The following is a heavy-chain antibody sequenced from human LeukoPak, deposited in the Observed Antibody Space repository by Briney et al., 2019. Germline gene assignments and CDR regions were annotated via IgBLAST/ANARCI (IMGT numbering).Heavy chain of an antibody. CDR2: IYYSGKT. CDR1: GGSIRNSNHY. CDR3: MRHEEEDGYNAKPFDF. J-gene: IGHJ4*02. V-gene: IGHV4-39*01. D-gene: IGHD5-24*01. Sequence: ETLSLTCTVSGGSIRNSNHYWGWVRQPPGKGLEWLGTIYYSGKTYYSPSLKSRVTVSVDTSKNQFSLRLSSVTAADTAVYFCMRHEEEDGYNAKPFDFWGQGTLVTVSS.